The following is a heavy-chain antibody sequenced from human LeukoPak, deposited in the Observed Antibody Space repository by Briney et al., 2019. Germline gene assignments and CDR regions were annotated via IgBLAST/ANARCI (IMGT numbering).Heavy chain of an antibody. V-gene: IGHV3-9*01. Sequence: GRSLRLSCAASGFTFGDYAMHWVRQAPGKGLEWVSGISWNSGYTGYVDSVKGRFTISRDNAKNSLYLQMNSLRAEDTAVYYCARGETLTGDHLDYWGQGTLVTVSS. CDR2: ISWNSGYT. J-gene: IGHJ4*02. D-gene: IGHD7-27*01. CDR1: GFTFGDYA. CDR3: ARGETLTGDHLDY.